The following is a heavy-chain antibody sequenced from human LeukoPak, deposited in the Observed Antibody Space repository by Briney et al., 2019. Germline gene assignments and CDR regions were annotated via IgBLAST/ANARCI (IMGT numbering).Heavy chain of an antibody. CDR3: ARDQPALDY. Sequence: ASVTVSFTSSVFTFIRYYMHSVRQAPGQGREWMGWINLNTGDTDYAPKFQGRVTMTRDTSITTAYMQLSWLRYDDTAVYYCARDQPALDYWGRGTLVTVSS. J-gene: IGHJ4*02. CDR1: VFTFIRYY. V-gene: IGHV1-2*02. CDR2: INLNTGDT.